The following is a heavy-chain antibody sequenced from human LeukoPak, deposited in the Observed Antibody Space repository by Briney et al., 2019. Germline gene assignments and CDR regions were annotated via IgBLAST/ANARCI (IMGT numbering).Heavy chain of an antibody. CDR2: IYYSGST. CDR3: ARLPFIVKEYQLLPGEFDY. Sequence: SETLSLTCTVSGGSISSYYWSWIRQPPGKGLEWIGYIYYSGSTYYNPSLRSRVTISVDTSKNQFSLKLSSVTAADTAVYYCARLPFIVKEYQLLPGEFDYWGQGTLVTVSS. D-gene: IGHD2-2*01. V-gene: IGHV4-59*08. J-gene: IGHJ4*02. CDR1: GGSISSYY.